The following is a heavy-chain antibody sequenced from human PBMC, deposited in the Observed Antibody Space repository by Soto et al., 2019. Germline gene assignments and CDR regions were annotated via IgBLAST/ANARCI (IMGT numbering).Heavy chain of an antibody. CDR3: ARALPGGRTTHDAFAI. D-gene: IGHD4-17*01. J-gene: IGHJ3*02. Sequence: ASVKVSWKASGYTFTSYYMHWVRQAPGQGLEWMGIINPSGGSTSYAQKFQGRVTMTRDTSTGTVYMELSSLRSEDTAVFYCARALPGGRTTHDAFAIWGQGTMVTVSS. CDR2: INPSGGST. CDR1: GYTFTSYY. V-gene: IGHV1-46*03.